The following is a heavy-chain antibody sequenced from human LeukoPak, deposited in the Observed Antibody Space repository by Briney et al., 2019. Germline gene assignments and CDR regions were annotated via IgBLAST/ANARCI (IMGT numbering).Heavy chain of an antibody. V-gene: IGHV3-48*02. Sequence: PGGSLRLSCAASGIRFSSYGMNWVRQAPGKGLEWVSHISSDSSTIYYADSLKGRFTISRDNAKNSLYLRMNSLRDEDTAVYYCASRGPLITSYYYYGMDVWGQGTTVTVSS. CDR1: GIRFSSYG. D-gene: IGHD3-22*01. CDR2: ISSDSSTI. CDR3: ASRGPLITSYYYYGMDV. J-gene: IGHJ6*02.